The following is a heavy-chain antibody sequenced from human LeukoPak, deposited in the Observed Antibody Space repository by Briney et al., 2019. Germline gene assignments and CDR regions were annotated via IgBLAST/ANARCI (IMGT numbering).Heavy chain of an antibody. CDR1: GFTFSSYS. V-gene: IGHV3-21*01. Sequence: GGSLRLSCAASGFTFSSYSMNWVRQAPGKGLEWVSSISSSSSYIYYADSVKGRFTISRDNAKNSLYLQMNSLRAEDTAVYYCARDFWEGAIPLGYWGQGTLVTVSS. D-gene: IGHD1-26*01. CDR3: ARDFWEGAIPLGY. J-gene: IGHJ4*02. CDR2: ISSSSSYI.